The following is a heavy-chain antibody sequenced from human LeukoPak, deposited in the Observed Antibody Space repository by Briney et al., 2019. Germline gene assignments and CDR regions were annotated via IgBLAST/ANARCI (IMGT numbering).Heavy chain of an antibody. CDR2: ISSSSSYI. V-gene: IGHV3-21*01. J-gene: IGHJ6*03. Sequence: GGSLRLSCAASGFTFSSYSMNWVRQAPGKGLEWVSSISSSSSYIYYADSVKGRFTISRDNAKNSLYLQMNSLRAEDTAVYYCARPCGNWNYGYYYYYYMDVWGKGTTVTVSS. D-gene: IGHD1-7*01. CDR3: ARPCGNWNYGYYYYYYMDV. CDR1: GFTFSSYS.